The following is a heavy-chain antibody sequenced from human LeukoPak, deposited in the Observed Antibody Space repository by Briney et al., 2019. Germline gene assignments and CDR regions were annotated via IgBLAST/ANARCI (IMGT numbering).Heavy chain of an antibody. V-gene: IGHV3-21*01. CDR3: ARVSRYSSSSLDY. J-gene: IGHJ4*02. Sequence: PGGSLRLSCAASGFTFSSYSMNWVRQAPGKGLEWVSSITRMSDYIYYADSVKGRFTISRDNAKNSLYLQMNSLRAEDTAVYYCARVSRYSSSSLDYWGQGTLVTVSS. CDR2: ITRMSDYI. D-gene: IGHD6-13*01. CDR1: GFTFSSYS.